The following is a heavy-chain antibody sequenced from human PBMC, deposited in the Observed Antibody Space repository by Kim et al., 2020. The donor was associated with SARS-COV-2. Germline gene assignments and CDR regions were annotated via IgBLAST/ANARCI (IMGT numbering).Heavy chain of an antibody. V-gene: IGHV4-39*01. Sequence: SETLSLTCTVSGGSISSSSYYWGWIRQPPGKGLEWIGSIYYSGSTYYNPSLKSRVTISVDTSKNQFSLKLSSVTAADTAVYYCARLQIRSIAAAGLFFD. CDR3: ARLQIRSIAAAGLFFD. D-gene: IGHD6-13*01. CDR1: GGSISSSSYY. J-gene: IGHJ4*01. CDR2: IYYSGST.